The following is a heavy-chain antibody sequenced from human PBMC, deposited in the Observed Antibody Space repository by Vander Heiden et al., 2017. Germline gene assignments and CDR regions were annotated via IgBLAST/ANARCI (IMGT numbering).Heavy chain of an antibody. J-gene: IGHJ6*02. CDR3: ARGNYGMDV. CDR1: GFTFSHYF. V-gene: IGHV3-74*01. CDR2: IKGDGSTT. Sequence: EVQLVESGGGLVQPGGSRRLSCAASGFTFSHYFIPWVRQAPGKGLVWVSNIKGDGSTTNYADSVKGRFTISRDNAKNTLYLQMNNLRAEDTAVYYCARGNYGMDVWGQGTTVTVS.